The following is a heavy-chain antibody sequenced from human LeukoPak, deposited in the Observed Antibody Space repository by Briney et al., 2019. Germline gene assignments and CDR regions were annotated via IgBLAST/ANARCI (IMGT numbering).Heavy chain of an antibody. CDR1: GYTFTSYG. D-gene: IGHD2-2*02. V-gene: IGHV1-18*01. CDR2: ISAYNGNT. CDR3: ARVTGGRYCSTTSCYTRGWFDP. Sequence: GASVKVSCKASGYTFTSYGISWVRQAPGQGLEWMGWISAYNGNTNYAQKLQGRVTITADESTRTAYMELSSLRSEDTAVYYCARVTGGRYCSTTSCYTRGWFDPWGQGTLVTVSS. J-gene: IGHJ5*02.